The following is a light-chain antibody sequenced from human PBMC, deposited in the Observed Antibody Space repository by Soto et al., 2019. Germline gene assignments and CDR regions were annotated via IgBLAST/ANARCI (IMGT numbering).Light chain of an antibody. V-gene: IGKV4-1*01. CDR3: HQYYSPPYT. Sequence: DIVMTQSPDSLAVSLGERATINCKSSQSVLYSSNNKNYLAWYQQKPGQPPKLLIYWASTRESGVPDRFSGSGSGTDLTLTISSLQAEDVAFYFCHQYYSPPYTFGQGTKLEIK. CDR2: WAS. CDR1: QSVLYSSNNKNY. J-gene: IGKJ2*01.